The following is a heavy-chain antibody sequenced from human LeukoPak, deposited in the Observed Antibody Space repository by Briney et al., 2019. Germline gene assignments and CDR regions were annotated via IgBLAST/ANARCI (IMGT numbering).Heavy chain of an antibody. D-gene: IGHD3-22*01. J-gene: IGHJ4*02. CDR1: GYTFTGYY. CDR2: INPNSGGT. V-gene: IGHV1-2*04. Sequence: ASVKVSCKASGYTFTGYYMHWVRQAPGQGLEWMGWINPNSGGTNYAQKFQGWVTMTRDTSISTAYMELSRLRSDDTAVYYCARASSGYPNQGYFDYWGQGTLVTVSS. CDR3: ARASSGYPNQGYFDY.